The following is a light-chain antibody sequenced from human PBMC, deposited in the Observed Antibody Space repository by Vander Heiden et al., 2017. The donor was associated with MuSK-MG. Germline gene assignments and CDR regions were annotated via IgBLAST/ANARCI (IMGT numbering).Light chain of an antibody. CDR2: EVS. CDR3: SSFADTNNLL. J-gene: IGLJ2*01. Sequence: QSALTQPPSASGSPGQSVTISCTGTSSDVGDYDSVSWYQQPPGNAPNLLIYEVSKRPSGVPDRFSASKSGNTASLTVSGLQAEDAADYYCSSFADTNNLLFGGGTKLTVL. V-gene: IGLV2-8*01. CDR1: SSDVGDYDS.